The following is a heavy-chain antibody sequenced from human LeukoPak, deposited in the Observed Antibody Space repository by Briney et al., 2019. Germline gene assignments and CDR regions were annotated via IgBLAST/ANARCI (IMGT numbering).Heavy chain of an antibody. CDR1: GGTFSSYA. Sequence: SVKVSCKASGGTFSSYAISWVRQAPGQGLEWMGGIIPIFGTANYAQKFQGRVTMTRNTSISTAYMELSSLRSEDTAVYYCARGYCTNGVCYFMDYWGQGTLVTVSS. J-gene: IGHJ4*02. V-gene: IGHV1-69*05. D-gene: IGHD2-8*01. CDR2: IIPIFGTA. CDR3: ARGYCTNGVCYFMDY.